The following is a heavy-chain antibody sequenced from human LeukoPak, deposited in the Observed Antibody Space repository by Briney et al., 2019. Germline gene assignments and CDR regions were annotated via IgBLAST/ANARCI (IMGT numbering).Heavy chain of an antibody. J-gene: IGHJ4*02. Sequence: GGSLRLSCAGSGFALKSYSLTWVRQAPGKGLEWVSSISSTSAYIHYADSVKGRFTTSRDNVDNVVYLEMNSLGAEDTATYYCARGMSPLEWPDYWGQGTLVTVSS. V-gene: IGHV3-21*04. CDR1: GFALKSYS. CDR3: ARGMSPLEWPDY. CDR2: ISSTSAYI. D-gene: IGHD3-3*01.